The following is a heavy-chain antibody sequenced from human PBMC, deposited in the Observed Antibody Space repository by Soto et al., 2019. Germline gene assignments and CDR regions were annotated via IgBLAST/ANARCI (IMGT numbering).Heavy chain of an antibody. Sequence: LSLTCTVSGASISGFYWSWIRKSAGKGLEWIGRIYATGTTDYNPSLKSRVMMSVDTSKKQFSLKLRSVTAADTAVYYCVRDGTKTLRDWLDPWGQGISVTVYS. CDR2: IYATGTT. D-gene: IGHD1-1*01. V-gene: IGHV4-4*07. CDR3: VRDGTKTLRDWLDP. J-gene: IGHJ5*02. CDR1: GASISGFY.